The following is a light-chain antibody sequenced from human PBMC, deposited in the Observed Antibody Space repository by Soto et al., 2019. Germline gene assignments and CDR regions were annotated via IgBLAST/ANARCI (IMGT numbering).Light chain of an antibody. CDR3: QQYDNWPPLT. V-gene: IGKV3-15*01. CDR2: GAS. J-gene: IGKJ4*01. CDR1: QSVSRN. Sequence: EIVMTQSPATLSVSPGERATLSCRASQSVSRNLAWYQQKPGQAPRLLIYGASTRATGIPARFSGSGSETEFTLTISSLQSEDLAIYYCQQYDNWPPLTFGGGTKVEIK.